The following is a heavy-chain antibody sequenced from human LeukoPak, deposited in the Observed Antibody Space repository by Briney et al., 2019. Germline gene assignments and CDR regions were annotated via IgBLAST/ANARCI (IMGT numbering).Heavy chain of an antibody. V-gene: IGHV1-18*01. CDR3: ARETGGDFWSGYYTHFDY. J-gene: IGHJ4*02. CDR2: ISAYNGNT. D-gene: IGHD3-3*01. Sequence: ASVTVSCKASGYTFTSYGISWVRQAPGQGLEWMGWISAYNGNTNYAQKLQGRVTMTTDTSTSTAYMELRSLRSDDTAVYYCARETGGDFWSGYYTHFDYWGQGTLVTVSS. CDR1: GYTFTSYG.